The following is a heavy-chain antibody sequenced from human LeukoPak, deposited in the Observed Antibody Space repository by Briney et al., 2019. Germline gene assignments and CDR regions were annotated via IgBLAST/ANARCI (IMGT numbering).Heavy chain of an antibody. CDR2: INHDGSAK. V-gene: IGHV3-7*01. J-gene: IGHJ4*02. CDR1: GFTFSSYW. Sequence: GGSLRLSCAASGFTFSSYWMTWVRQAPGKGLECVANINHDGSAKYYMDSVKGRFTISRDDAKNSLYLQINSLRAEDTAVYYCTRDKNRKDDYWGQGTLVTVSS. D-gene: IGHD1-14*01. CDR3: TRDKNRKDDY.